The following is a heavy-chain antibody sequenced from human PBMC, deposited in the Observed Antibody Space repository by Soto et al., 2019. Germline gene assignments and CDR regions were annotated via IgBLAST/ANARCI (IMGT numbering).Heavy chain of an antibody. CDR1: GFTFSSYS. Sequence: GGSLRLSCAASGFTFSSYSMNWVRQAPGKGLEWVSYISSSSSTIYYADSVKGRFTISRDNAKNSLYLQMNSLRAEDTAVYYYARVGIAVAGTLIFDYWGQGTLVTVSS. J-gene: IGHJ4*02. V-gene: IGHV3-48*01. D-gene: IGHD6-19*01. CDR3: ARVGIAVAGTLIFDY. CDR2: ISSSSSTI.